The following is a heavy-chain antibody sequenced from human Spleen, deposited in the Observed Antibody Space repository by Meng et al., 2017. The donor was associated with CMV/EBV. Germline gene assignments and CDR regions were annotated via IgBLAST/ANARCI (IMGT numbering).Heavy chain of an antibody. D-gene: IGHD2-15*01. CDR2: IKQDDSER. V-gene: IGHV3-7*01. CDR1: GFIFSNYW. J-gene: IGHJ5*02. Sequence: GESLKISCAASGFIFSNYWMSWVRQAPGKGLEWLANIKQDDSERYYVDSVKGRFTISRDNAKKFLYLQMNFLEAEDTAVYFCAREGRDLDLWGLGTLVTVSS. CDR3: AREGRDLDL.